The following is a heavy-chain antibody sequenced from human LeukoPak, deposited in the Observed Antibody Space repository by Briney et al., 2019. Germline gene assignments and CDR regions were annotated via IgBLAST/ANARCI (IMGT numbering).Heavy chain of an antibody. J-gene: IGHJ4*02. CDR1: GGTFSSYA. V-gene: IGHV1-69*05. CDR2: IIPIFGTA. CDR3: ASNYYGSGSYRDY. D-gene: IGHD3-10*01. Sequence: GSSVKVSFKASGGTFSSYAISWVRQAPGQGLEWMGRIIPIFGTANYAQKFQGRVTITTDESTSTAYMELSSLRSEDTAVYYCASNYYGSGSYRDYWGQGTLVTVSS.